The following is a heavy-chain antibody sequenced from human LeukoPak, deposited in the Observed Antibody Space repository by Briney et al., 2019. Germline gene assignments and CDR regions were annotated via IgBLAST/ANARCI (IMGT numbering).Heavy chain of an antibody. D-gene: IGHD6-19*01. V-gene: IGHV1-2*02. CDR2: INPNSGGT. CDR3: ARVGSG. Sequence: ASVKVSCKASGYTFTSYGISWVRQAPGQGLEWMGWINPNSGGTNYAQKFQGRVTMTRDTSISIAYMELSRLRSDDTAVYYCARVGSGWGQGTLVTVSS. CDR1: GYTFTSYG. J-gene: IGHJ4*02.